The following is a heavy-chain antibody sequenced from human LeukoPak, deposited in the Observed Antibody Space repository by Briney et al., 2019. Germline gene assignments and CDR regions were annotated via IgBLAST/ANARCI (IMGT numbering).Heavy chain of an antibody. D-gene: IGHD2-15*01. CDR3: GGGPGY. CDR2: IKRDGSEQ. V-gene: IGHV3-7*01. CDR1: GFIFSNFW. Sequence: GGSLRPSCAASGFIFSNFWMRWVRQAPGKGLEWVANIKRDGSEQYYVDSVKGRFIISRDNAKNSVSLQMSSLRAEDTAVYYCGGGPGYWGQGTLVTVSS. J-gene: IGHJ4*02.